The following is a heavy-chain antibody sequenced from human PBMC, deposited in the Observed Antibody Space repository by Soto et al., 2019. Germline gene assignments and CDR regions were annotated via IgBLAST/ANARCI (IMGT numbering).Heavy chain of an antibody. CDR3: ARYYDFWSGYYSPSVFDY. Sequence: VASVKVSCKASGGTFSSYAISWVRQAPGQGLEWMGGIIPIFGTANYAQKFQGRVTITADESTSTAYMELSSLRSDDTAVYYCARYYDFWSGYYSPSVFDYWGQGTLVTVSS. CDR2: IIPIFGTA. D-gene: IGHD3-3*01. J-gene: IGHJ4*02. V-gene: IGHV1-69*13. CDR1: GGTFSSYA.